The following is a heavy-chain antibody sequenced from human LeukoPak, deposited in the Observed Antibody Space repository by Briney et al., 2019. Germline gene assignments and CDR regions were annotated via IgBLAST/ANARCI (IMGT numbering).Heavy chain of an antibody. CDR1: GGSISSYY. Sequence: PSETLSLTCTVSGGSISSYYWSWIRQPPGKGLEWIGYIYYSGSTNYNPSLKSRVTISVDTSKNQFSLKPSSVTAADTAAYYCARRYRGYDPWGQGTLVTVSS. D-gene: IGHD1-26*01. J-gene: IGHJ5*02. V-gene: IGHV4-59*01. CDR2: IYYSGST. CDR3: ARRYRGYDP.